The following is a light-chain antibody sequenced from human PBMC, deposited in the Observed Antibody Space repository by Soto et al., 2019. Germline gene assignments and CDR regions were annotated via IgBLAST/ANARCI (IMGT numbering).Light chain of an antibody. CDR1: NSDIGSYNR. CDR2: EVT. V-gene: IGLV2-14*01. J-gene: IGLJ1*01. Sequence: QSALTQPPSASGSPGQSVTISCTGTNSDIGSYNRVSWYQQHPGKAPKLIIYEVTDRPSGVSNRFSGSKSGNTASLTISGLQAEDEAEYYCSSYTNINTRACVFGTGTKLTVL. CDR3: SSYTNINTRACV.